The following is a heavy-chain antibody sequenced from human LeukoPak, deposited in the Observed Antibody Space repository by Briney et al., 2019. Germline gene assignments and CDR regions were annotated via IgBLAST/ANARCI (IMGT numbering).Heavy chain of an antibody. CDR2: ISYDGSNK. CDR3: AKDRRIQLWLGFDY. J-gene: IGHJ4*02. CDR1: GFTFSSYG. Sequence: GGSLRLSCAASGFTFSSYGMHWVRQAPGKGLEWVAVISYDGSNKYYADSVKGRFTISRDNSKNTLYLQMNSLRAEDTAVYYCAKDRRIQLWLGFDYWGQGTLVTVSS. D-gene: IGHD5-18*01. V-gene: IGHV3-30*18.